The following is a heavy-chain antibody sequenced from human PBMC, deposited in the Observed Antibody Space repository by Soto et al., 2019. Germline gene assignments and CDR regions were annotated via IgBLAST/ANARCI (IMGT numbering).Heavy chain of an antibody. CDR2: INPSDGTT. CDR1: GYTFTSYY. CDR3: ARTRLCGGDCYSAYYFDF. D-gene: IGHD2-21*02. Sequence: GASVKVSCKASGYTFTSYYMQWVRQAPGEGLEWKGIINPSDGTTSYPKKFQGRVTMTRNTSTSTAYMELTSLTSDDTAVYYCARTRLCGGDCYSAYYFDFWGQGALVTVS. V-gene: IGHV1-46*01. J-gene: IGHJ4*02.